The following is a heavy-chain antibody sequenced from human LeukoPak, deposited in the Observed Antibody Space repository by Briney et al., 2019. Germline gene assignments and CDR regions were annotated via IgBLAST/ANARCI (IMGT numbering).Heavy chain of an antibody. Sequence: SETLSLTCTVSGDSINSRSYYWSWIRQPPGKGLEWIGYIYYSGSTNYSPSLKGRVTISVDTSRNQFSLKLSSVTAADTAVYYCARGRLSGSGTNTLYYFDYWGQGTLVTVSS. V-gene: IGHV4-61*01. CDR3: ARGRLSGSGTNTLYYFDY. D-gene: IGHD3-10*01. J-gene: IGHJ4*02. CDR2: IYYSGST. CDR1: GDSINSRSYY.